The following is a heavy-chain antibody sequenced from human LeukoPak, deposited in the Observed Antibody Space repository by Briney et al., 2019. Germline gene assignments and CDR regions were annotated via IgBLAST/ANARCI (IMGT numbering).Heavy chain of an antibody. V-gene: IGHV4-61*02. CDR1: GGSISSGSYY. CDR2: IYTSGST. D-gene: IGHD3-9*01. CDR3: ARGLRCFDWLLGY. Sequence: SQTLSLTCTVSGGSISSGSYYWSWIRQPAGKGLEWIGRIYTSGSTNYNPSLKSRVTISVDTSKNQFSLKLSSVTAADTAVYYCARGLRCFDWLLGYWGQGTLVTVSS. J-gene: IGHJ4*02.